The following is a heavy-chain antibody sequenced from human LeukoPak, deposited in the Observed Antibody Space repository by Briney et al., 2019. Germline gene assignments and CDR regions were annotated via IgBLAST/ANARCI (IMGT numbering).Heavy chain of an antibody. CDR1: GFTFSSYW. Sequence: PGGSLRLSCAASGFTFSSYWMSWVRQAPGKGLEWVANIKQDGSEKYYVDSAKGRFTISRDNAKNSLYLQMNSLRAEDTAVYYCARVSNDYYYYMDVWGKGTTVTVSS. V-gene: IGHV3-7*01. CDR3: ARVSNDYYYYMDV. CDR2: IKQDGSEK. D-gene: IGHD4-11*01. J-gene: IGHJ6*03.